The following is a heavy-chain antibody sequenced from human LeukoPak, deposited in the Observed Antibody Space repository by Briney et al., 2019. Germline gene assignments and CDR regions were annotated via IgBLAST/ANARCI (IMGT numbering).Heavy chain of an antibody. CDR3: VKDGSGSYYTYYFDY. Sequence: GGSLRLSCAASGFTFSSYGMYWVRQGPGKGLEWVAYISYEGSKKYYAASVKGRFTISRDNSKNILYLQMGSLRAEDTAVYYCVKDGSGSYYTYYFDYWGQGTLVTVSS. CDR2: ISYEGSKK. CDR1: GFTFSSYG. J-gene: IGHJ4*02. V-gene: IGHV3-30*18. D-gene: IGHD3-10*01.